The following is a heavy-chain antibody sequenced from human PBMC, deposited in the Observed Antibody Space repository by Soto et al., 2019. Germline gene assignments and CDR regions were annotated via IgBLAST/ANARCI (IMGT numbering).Heavy chain of an antibody. D-gene: IGHD5-18*01. CDR1: GFTFSSFA. J-gene: IGHJ4*02. CDR2: ISGSGDGT. CDR3: AGPGYSSQDY. V-gene: IGHV3-23*01. Sequence: PRLSCAASGFTFSSFALSWVRQAPGKGLEWVSAISGSGDGTDYAASVKGRFTISRDNSKNTLYLQMNSLRAEDTAVYYCAGPGYSSQDYWGQGALVTVSS.